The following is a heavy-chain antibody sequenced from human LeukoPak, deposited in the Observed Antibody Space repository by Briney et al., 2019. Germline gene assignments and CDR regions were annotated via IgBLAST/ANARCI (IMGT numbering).Heavy chain of an antibody. CDR3: ARAYQQQLSPFGFDY. CDR2: INPNSGGT. J-gene: IGHJ4*02. CDR1: GYTFTGYY. Sequence: ASVKVSCKASGYTFTGYYMHWVRQAPGQGLEWMGWINPNSGGTYQGRVTMTSDTSISSAYMELSRLRSDDRAVYYCARAYQQQLSPFGFDYWGQGTLVTVSS. D-gene: IGHD6-13*01. V-gene: IGHV1-2*02.